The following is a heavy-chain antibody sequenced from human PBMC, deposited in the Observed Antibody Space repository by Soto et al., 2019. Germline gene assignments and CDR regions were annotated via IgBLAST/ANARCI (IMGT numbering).Heavy chain of an antibody. CDR1: GGTFSSYA. J-gene: IGHJ6*02. Sequence: QVQLVQSGAEVKKPGSSVKVSCKASGGTFSSYAISWVRQAPGQGLEWMGGIIPTFGTANYAQKFQGRVTITADESTSTAYMELSSLRSEDTAVYYCARVWAVAGTIGVYYYGMDVWGQGTTVTVS. CDR3: ARVWAVAGTIGVYYYGMDV. CDR2: IIPTFGTA. D-gene: IGHD6-19*01. V-gene: IGHV1-69*01.